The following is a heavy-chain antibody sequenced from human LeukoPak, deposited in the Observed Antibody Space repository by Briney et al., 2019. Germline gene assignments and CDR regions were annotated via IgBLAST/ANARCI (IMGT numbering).Heavy chain of an antibody. V-gene: IGHV4-59*01. J-gene: IGHJ4*02. CDR2: IYYSGST. D-gene: IGHD3-22*01. CDR1: AASISSYY. CDR3: ARHPGGERGGYYYYFDY. Sequence: PSETLSLTCTVSAASISSYYWSWIRQPPGKGLGWMGYIYYSGSTNYNPSLKSRVAISVDPFKKQVSLRLSYVTAADTAVYYCARHPGGERGGYYYYFDYWGQGALVTVSS.